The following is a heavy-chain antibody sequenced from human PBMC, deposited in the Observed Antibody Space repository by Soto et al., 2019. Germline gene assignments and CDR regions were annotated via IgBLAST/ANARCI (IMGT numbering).Heavy chain of an antibody. V-gene: IGHV4-38-2*01. D-gene: IGHD2-2*01. Sequence: PSETPSLTCAVSGYVINNGYRWGCIRQRPGKELEWIGTISHSGDTYYNPSLKSRVTISIDTAKNHLSLILSSVTAADTATYYCTRIYCTTTSCFINGMDVWGQGTTVTVYS. CDR2: ISHSGDT. J-gene: IGHJ6*02. CDR3: TRIYCTTTSCFINGMDV. CDR1: GYVINNGYR.